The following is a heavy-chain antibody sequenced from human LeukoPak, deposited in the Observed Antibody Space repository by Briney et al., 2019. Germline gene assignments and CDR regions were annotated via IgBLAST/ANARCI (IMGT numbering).Heavy chain of an antibody. CDR2: IYTSGST. Sequence: SQTLSLTCTVSGGSISSGSYYWSWIRQPAGKGLEWIGRIYTSGSTNYNPSLKSRVTISVDTSKNQFSLKLSSVTAADTAVYYCARGSHGGNHYHYYMDVWGKGTTVTVSS. CDR1: GGSISSGSYY. J-gene: IGHJ6*03. D-gene: IGHD4-23*01. V-gene: IGHV4-61*02. CDR3: ARGSHGGNHYHYYMDV.